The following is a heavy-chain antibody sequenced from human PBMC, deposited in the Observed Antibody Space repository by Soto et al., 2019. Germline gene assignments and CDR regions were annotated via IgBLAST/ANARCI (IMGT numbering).Heavy chain of an antibody. D-gene: IGHD5-18*01. CDR2: ISAYNGNT. CDR3: ARRGYSYGYHTYFDY. V-gene: IGHV1-18*01. J-gene: IGHJ4*02. CDR1: GYTFTSYG. Sequence: ASVKVSCKASGYTFTSYGISWVRQAPGQGLEWMGWISAYNGNTNYAQKLQGRVTMTTDTSTSTAYMELRSLRSDDTAVYYCARRGYSYGYHTYFDYWGQGTLVTVAS.